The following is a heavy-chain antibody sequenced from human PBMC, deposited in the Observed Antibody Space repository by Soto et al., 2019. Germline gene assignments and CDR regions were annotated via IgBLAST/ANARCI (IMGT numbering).Heavy chain of an antibody. D-gene: IGHD2-21*02. Sequence: QVQLVESGGGVGQPGTSLRLSCKASGFIFRDYLIHWVRQAPGKGLEWLAVLSFDGTAEYYADSTRGRFTISRDIPKSTTYLVINNVRREDTAMYYCARVATRLQSMEVLKYWGQGTLVTVPS. CDR2: LSFDGTAE. V-gene: IGHV3-30*03. CDR1: GFIFRDYL. CDR3: ARVATRLQSMEVLKY. J-gene: IGHJ4*02.